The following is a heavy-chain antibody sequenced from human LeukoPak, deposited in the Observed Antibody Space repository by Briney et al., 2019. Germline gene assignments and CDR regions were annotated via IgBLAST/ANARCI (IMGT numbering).Heavy chain of an antibody. Sequence: GGSLRLSCAASGFTFSSYAMSWVRQAPGKGLVWVSRINSDGSSTTYAVSVKGRFTISRDNAKNTLYLHMNGLRADDTAVYYCVYGGNSTSFDIWGQGTMVTVSS. CDR3: VYGGNSTSFDI. J-gene: IGHJ3*02. CDR2: INSDGSST. CDR1: GFTFSSYA. V-gene: IGHV3-74*01. D-gene: IGHD4-23*01.